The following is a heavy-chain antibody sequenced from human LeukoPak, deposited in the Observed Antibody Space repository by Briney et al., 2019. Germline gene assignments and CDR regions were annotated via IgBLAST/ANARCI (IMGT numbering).Heavy chain of an antibody. CDR3: ARGFMVRGVTSTFDY. D-gene: IGHD3-10*01. V-gene: IGHV1-8*03. CDR2: MNPNSGNT. Sequence: GASVKVSCKASGYTFTSYDINWVRQATGQGLEWMGWMNPNSGNTGYAQKFQGRVTITRNTSIGTAYMELSSLRSEDTAVYYCARGFMVRGVTSTFDYWGQGTLVTVSS. J-gene: IGHJ4*02. CDR1: GYTFTSYD.